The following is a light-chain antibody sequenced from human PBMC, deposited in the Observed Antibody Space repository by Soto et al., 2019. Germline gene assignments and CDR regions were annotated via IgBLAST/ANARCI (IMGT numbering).Light chain of an antibody. CDR3: QQYSEWPPYT. V-gene: IGKV3-15*01. CDR2: DAS. Sequence: EIVMTQSPGTLSVSLGERATLSCRASQSVSSHLAWYQQKPGQAPRLLIYDASTRATGIPARFSGGGSGTDFTLTISGLKSDDFAVYYCQQYSEWPPYTFGQGTNVEIK. J-gene: IGKJ2*01. CDR1: QSVSSH.